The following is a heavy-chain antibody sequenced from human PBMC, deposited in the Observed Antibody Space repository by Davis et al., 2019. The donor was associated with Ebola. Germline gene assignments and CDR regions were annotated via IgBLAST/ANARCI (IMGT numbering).Heavy chain of an antibody. CDR1: GGSFSGYY. V-gene: IGHV4-39*01. CDR3: ARHYSSSWSNWFDP. J-gene: IGHJ5*02. Sequence: SETLSLTCAVYGGSFSGYYWGWIRQPPGKGLEWIGSIYYSGSTYYNPSLKSRVTISVDTSKNQFSLKLSSVTAADTAVYYCARHYSSSWSNWFDPWGQGTLVTVSS. D-gene: IGHD6-13*01. CDR2: IYYSGST.